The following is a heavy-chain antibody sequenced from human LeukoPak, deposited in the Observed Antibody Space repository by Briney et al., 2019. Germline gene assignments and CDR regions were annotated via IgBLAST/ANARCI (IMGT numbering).Heavy chain of an antibody. D-gene: IGHD6-13*01. V-gene: IGHV3-66*01. J-gene: IGHJ4*02. CDR3: ASSRAAAGIYGY. CDR2: IYSGGST. Sequence: GGSLRLSCAASGFTVSSNYMSWVRQAPGKGLEWVSVIYSGGSTYYADSVKGRFTISRDNSKNTLYLQMNSLRAEDTAVYYCASSRAAAGIYGYWGQGTLVTVSS. CDR1: GFTVSSNY.